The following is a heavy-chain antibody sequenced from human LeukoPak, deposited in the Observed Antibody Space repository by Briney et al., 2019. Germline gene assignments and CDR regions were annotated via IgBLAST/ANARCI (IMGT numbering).Heavy chain of an antibody. J-gene: IGHJ6*03. CDR2: ISSGSSAI. Sequence: GGSLRLSCAASGFIFSLYNMNWVRQAPGKGLEWVSYISSGSSAIYYADSVKGRFTISRDNAENSLYLQMNSLRAEDTAVYYCARDATYSNYYYYYYYYMDVWGKGTTVTVSS. CDR1: GFIFSLYN. V-gene: IGHV3-48*01. CDR3: ARDATYSNYYYYYYYYMDV. D-gene: IGHD4-11*01.